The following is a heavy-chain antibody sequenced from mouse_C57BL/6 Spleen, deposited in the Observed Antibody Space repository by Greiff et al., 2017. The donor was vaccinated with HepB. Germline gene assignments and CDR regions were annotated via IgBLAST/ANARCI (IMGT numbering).Heavy chain of an antibody. J-gene: IGHJ3*01. CDR2: IDPENGDT. D-gene: IGHD2-5*01. CDR3: TTYYSNPFAY. CDR1: GFNIKDDY. V-gene: IGHV14-4*01. Sequence: EVQLQQSGAELVRPGASVKLSCTASGFNIKDDYMHGVKQRPEQGLEWIGWIDPENGDTEYASKFQGKATITADTSANTAYLQRSRLTSEDTAVYYCTTYYSNPFAYWGQGTLVTVSA.